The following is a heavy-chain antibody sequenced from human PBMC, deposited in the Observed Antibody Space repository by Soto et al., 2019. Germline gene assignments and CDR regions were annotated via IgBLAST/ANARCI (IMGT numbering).Heavy chain of an antibody. CDR2: IYYSGGT. CDR3: ARAMVRGVLGY. D-gene: IGHD3-10*01. Sequence: QVQMQESGPGLVKPSQTLSLTCTVSGASISHADYYWTWIRQHPGKGLEWIGYIYYSGGTYFNPSLESRVALSVYTSKNPFSLKLNSVTAADAAVYYCARAMVRGVLGYWGQGILVTVSS. J-gene: IGHJ4*02. V-gene: IGHV4-31*03. CDR1: GASISHADYY.